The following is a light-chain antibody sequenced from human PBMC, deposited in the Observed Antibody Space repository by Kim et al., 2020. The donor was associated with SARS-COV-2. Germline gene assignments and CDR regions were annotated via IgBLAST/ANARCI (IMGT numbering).Light chain of an antibody. CDR2: DVN. Sequence: QSITISCTGTSSDVGDFDYVSWYQQYPDKAPKLMIYDVNKRPSGVSGRFSGSKSGNTASLTISGLQAEDEADYYCYSYTTTCTPYVFGSGTKVTVL. J-gene: IGLJ1*01. V-gene: IGLV2-14*03. CDR3: YSYTTTCTPYV. CDR1: SSDVGDFDY.